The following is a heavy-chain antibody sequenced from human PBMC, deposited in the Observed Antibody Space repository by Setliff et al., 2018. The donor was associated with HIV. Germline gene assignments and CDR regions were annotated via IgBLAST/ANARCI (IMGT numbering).Heavy chain of an antibody. D-gene: IGHD1-1*01. J-gene: IGHJ4*02. CDR1: GYTFTNYG. CDR3: VRDRELRTTRSLDF. Sequence: GASVKVSCKASGYTFTNYGVSWVRQAPGQGLEWMGWISTFDRSINYDDKFEGRITMTTDTSTSTAYMELRGLISDDTAVYYCVRDRELRTTRSLDFWGPGTLVTVSS. CDR2: ISTFDRSI. V-gene: IGHV1-18*01.